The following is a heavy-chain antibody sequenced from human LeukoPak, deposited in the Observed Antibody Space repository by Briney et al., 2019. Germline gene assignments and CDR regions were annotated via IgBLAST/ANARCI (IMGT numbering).Heavy chain of an antibody. V-gene: IGHV3-23*01. CDR3: AKKFHYGSGTYLYYFDS. CDR1: GFTFSHYA. J-gene: IGHJ4*02. D-gene: IGHD3-10*01. CDR2: IDYSGGST. Sequence: PGGSLRLSCAASGFTFSHYAMSWVRQAPGKGLEWVSSIDYSGGSTFYAGSVKGRFTISRDNSKNTLYLQVNSLRAEDTAVYYCAKKFHYGSGTYLYYFDSWGQGTLVTVSS.